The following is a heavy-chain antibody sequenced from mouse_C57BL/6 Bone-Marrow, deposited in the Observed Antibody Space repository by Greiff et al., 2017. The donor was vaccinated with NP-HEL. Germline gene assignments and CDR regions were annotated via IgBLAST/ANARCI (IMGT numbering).Heavy chain of an antibody. V-gene: IGHV14-2*01. CDR1: GFNIKDYY. J-gene: IGHJ4*01. Sequence: EVQLQESGAELVKPGASVKLSCTASGFNIKDYYMHWVKQRTEQGLEWIGRIDPEDGETKYAPKFQGKATITADTSSNTAYLQLSSLTSEDTAVYYCASDITTGVATYYAMDYWGQGTSVTVSS. CDR3: ASDITTGVATYYAMDY. D-gene: IGHD1-1*01. CDR2: IDPEDGET.